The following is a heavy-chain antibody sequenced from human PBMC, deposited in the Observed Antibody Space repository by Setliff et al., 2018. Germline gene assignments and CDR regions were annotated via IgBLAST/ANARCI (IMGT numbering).Heavy chain of an antibody. Sequence: PSETLSLTCTVSGDSIINYYWSWIRQPPGKGLEWIGDIYSSGNTNYNPSLKSRVTISVDTSKNQFSLNLTSVTAADTAVYYCATSGQHLVPIDYWGQGTLVTVSS. CDR3: ATSGQHLVPIDY. CDR2: IYSSGNT. V-gene: IGHV4-4*08. CDR1: GDSIINYY. D-gene: IGHD6-13*01. J-gene: IGHJ4*02.